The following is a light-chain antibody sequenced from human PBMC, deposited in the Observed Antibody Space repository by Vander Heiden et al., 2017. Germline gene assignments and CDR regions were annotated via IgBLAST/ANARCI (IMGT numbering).Light chain of an antibody. CDR2: GNI. J-gene: IGLJ3*02. Sequence: QSVLRQPPSVSGDPGQRVSISCIGSSSNIGAGYDVHWYQQLTGTDPKVLIYGNINRPSGVPDRFSGSKSGTSASLAITGLQAEDEADYYCQSYDSSLSGWVFGGGTKLTVL. CDR1: SSNIGAGYD. CDR3: QSYDSSLSGWV. V-gene: IGLV1-40*01.